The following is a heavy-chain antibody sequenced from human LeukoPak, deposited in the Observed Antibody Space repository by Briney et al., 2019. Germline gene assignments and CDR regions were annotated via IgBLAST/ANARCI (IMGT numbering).Heavy chain of an antibody. CDR2: IYYSGST. D-gene: IGHD4-17*01. Sequence: SETLSLTCTVSGGSISSYSWSWTRQPPGKGLEWIGYIYYSGSTNYNPSLKSRVTISVDTSKNQFSLKLSSVTAADTAVYYCAGRYGDYVWDYYYMDVWGKGTTVTVSS. J-gene: IGHJ6*03. V-gene: IGHV4-59*01. CDR1: GGSISSYS. CDR3: AGRYGDYVWDYYYMDV.